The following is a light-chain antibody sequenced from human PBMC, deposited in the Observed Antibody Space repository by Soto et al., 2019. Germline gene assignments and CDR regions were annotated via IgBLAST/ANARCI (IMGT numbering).Light chain of an antibody. Sequence: QSVLTQPPSASGSPGQSVTISCTGTKSDIGVYDFVSWYQQHPGKAPRLIIYEVVQRPSGVPDRFSGSKSGTSATLGITGLQTGDDADYYCGTWDSSLSIVVFGTGTKLTVL. V-gene: IGLV2-8*01. CDR3: GTWDSSLSIVV. CDR1: KSDIGVYDF. CDR2: EVV. J-gene: IGLJ1*01.